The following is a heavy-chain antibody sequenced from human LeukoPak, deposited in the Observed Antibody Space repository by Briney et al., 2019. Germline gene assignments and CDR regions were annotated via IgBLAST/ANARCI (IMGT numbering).Heavy chain of an antibody. D-gene: IGHD1-26*01. CDR3: ARANSGSYYSDY. CDR2: INSDGSST. V-gene: IGHV3-74*01. CDR1: GFTFSSYW. Sequence: PGGSLRLYCAASGFTFSSYWMHWVRQAPGKGLVWVSRINSDGSSTSYADSVKGRFTISRDNAKNTLYLQMNSLRAEDTAVYYCARANSGSYYSDYWGQGTLVTVSS. J-gene: IGHJ4*02.